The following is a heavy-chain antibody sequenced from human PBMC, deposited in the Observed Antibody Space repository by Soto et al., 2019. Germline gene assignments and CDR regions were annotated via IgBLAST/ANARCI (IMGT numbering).Heavy chain of an antibody. CDR1: GFTFSSSW. Sequence: GGSLRLPCAASGFTFSSSWMHWVRQAPGKGLVWVSRINSDGTSTSYADSVKGRFTISRDNAKNTLYLQMNSLRAEDTAVYYCARSSNYYYYGMDVWGQGTTVTVSS. CDR2: INSDGTST. V-gene: IGHV3-74*01. J-gene: IGHJ6*02. CDR3: ARSSNYYYYGMDV.